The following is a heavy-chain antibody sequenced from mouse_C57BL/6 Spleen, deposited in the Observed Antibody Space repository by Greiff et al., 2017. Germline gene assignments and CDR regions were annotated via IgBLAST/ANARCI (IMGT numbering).Heavy chain of an antibody. V-gene: IGHV1-15*01. CDR2: IDPETGGT. CDR3: TRTTVVLDY. D-gene: IGHD1-1*01. Sequence: QVQLQQSGAELVRPGASVTLSCKASGYTFTDYEMHWVKQTPVHGLEWIGAIDPETGGTAYNQKFKGKAILTADKSSSTAYMELRSLTSEDAAVYYCTRTTVVLDYWGQGTTLTVSS. CDR1: GYTFTDYE. J-gene: IGHJ2*01.